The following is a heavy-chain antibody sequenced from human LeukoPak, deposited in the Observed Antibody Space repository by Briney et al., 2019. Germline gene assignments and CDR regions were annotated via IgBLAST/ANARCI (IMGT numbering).Heavy chain of an antibody. CDR2: ISSTSGYI. J-gene: IGHJ6*02. CDR1: GFTFSSYA. Sequence: PGGSLRLSCAASGFTFSSYAMSWVRQAPGKGLEWVSSISSTSGYIHYADSVKGRFSTSRDNAKNSLYLQMHSLRAEDTALYYCANLGYYDIFRPGRETGMDVWGPGTTVTVSS. CDR3: ANLGYYDIFRPGRETGMDV. D-gene: IGHD3-9*01. V-gene: IGHV3-21*04.